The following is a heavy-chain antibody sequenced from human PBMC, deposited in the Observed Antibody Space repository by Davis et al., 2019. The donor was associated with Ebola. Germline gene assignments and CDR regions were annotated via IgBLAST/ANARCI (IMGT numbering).Heavy chain of an antibody. CDR2: IKHNGRT. V-gene: IGHV4-4*02. D-gene: IGHD3-16*01. J-gene: IGHJ6*03. CDR1: GDSISSVDYR. Sequence: PSETLSLTCTVSGDSISSVDYRWSWIRQTPGKGLEWIGEIKHNGRTNYNPSLKRRVTISIDTSKNQFSLKLSSVTAADTAVYYCAKLRGIEATFSQYYYMDVWGKGTTVTVSS. CDR3: AKLRGIEATFSQYYYMDV.